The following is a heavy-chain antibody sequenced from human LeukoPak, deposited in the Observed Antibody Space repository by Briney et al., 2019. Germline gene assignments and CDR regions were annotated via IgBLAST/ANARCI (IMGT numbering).Heavy chain of an antibody. J-gene: IGHJ4*02. CDR3: ASIPPDSATADY. CDR2: INSVGSST. D-gene: IGHD1-26*01. V-gene: IGHV3-74*01. CDR1: GFTFSSYW. Sequence: GGSLRLSCAASGFTFSSYWMHWVRQAPGKGLVWISRINSVGSSTSYADSVKGRFTISRDNAKNTLYLQMNSLRAEDTAVYYCASIPPDSATADYWGQGTLVTVSS.